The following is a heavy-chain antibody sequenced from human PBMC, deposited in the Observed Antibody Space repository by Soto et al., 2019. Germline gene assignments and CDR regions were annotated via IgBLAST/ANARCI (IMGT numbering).Heavy chain of an antibody. V-gene: IGHV1-69*13. Sequence: AVKVFCKASGCTFSSHSLSWVRQAPGRGREWIGQILPFFKTTNYAQNFQGRITITADESTSTAYMELSSLRSEDTAVYYCARDVPLNYYDNTYYYYAMDVWGQGTTVTVSS. CDR1: GCTFSSHS. CDR3: ARDVPLNYYDNTYYYYAMDV. J-gene: IGHJ6*02. D-gene: IGHD3-22*01. CDR2: ILPFFKTT.